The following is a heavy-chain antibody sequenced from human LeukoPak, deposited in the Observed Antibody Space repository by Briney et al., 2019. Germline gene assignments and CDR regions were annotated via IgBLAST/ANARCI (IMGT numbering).Heavy chain of an antibody. V-gene: IGHV1-3*01. CDR2: INAGNGNT. CDR1: GYTFTSYA. CDR3: ARDSYDILTGSDGYLNWFDP. Sequence: ASVKVSCKASGYTFTSYAMHWVRQAPGQRLEWMGWINAGNGNTKYSQKFRGRVTITRDTSASTAYMELSSLRSEDTAVYYCARDSYDILTGSDGYLNWFDPWGQGTLVTVSS. J-gene: IGHJ5*02. D-gene: IGHD3-9*01.